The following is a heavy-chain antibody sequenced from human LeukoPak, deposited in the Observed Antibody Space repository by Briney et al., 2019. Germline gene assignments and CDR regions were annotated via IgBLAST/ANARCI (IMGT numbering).Heavy chain of an antibody. CDR2: INPNSGGT. CDR1: GYTFTGYY. Sequence: ASVKVSCKASGYTFTGYYMHWVRQAPGQGLEWMGWINPNSGGTNYAQKFQGRVTMTRDTSISTTYMELSRLRSDDTAVYYCAPLYYYDSSGTGDYWGQGTLVTVSS. CDR3: APLYYYDSSGTGDY. J-gene: IGHJ4*02. D-gene: IGHD3-22*01. V-gene: IGHV1-2*02.